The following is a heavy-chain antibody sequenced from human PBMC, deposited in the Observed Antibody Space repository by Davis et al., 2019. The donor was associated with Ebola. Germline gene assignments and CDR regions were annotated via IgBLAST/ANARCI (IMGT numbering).Heavy chain of an antibody. CDR1: GFTFDDYA. CDR3: AKGKFRSGSYGLFRIDY. J-gene: IGHJ4*02. Sequence: GESLKISCAASGFTFDDYAMHWVRQAPGKGLERVSLISWDGGSTYYADSVKGRFTISRDNSKNSLYLQMNSLRAEDTALYYCAKGKFRSGSYGLFRIDYWGQGTLVTVSS. CDR2: ISWDGGST. V-gene: IGHV3-43D*03. D-gene: IGHD1-26*01.